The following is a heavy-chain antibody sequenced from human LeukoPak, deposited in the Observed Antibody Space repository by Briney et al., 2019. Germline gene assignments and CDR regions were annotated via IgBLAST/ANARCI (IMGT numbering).Heavy chain of an antibody. CDR1: GGSISSGGYY. J-gene: IGHJ3*02. D-gene: IGHD6-6*01. V-gene: IGHV4-30-2*01. CDR2: IYHSGST. CDR3: ARDLYLGAARPDAFDI. Sequence: TSQTLSLTCTVSGGSISSGGYYWSWIRQPPGKGLEWIGYIYHSGSTYYNPSLKSRVTISVDRSKNQFSLKLSSVTAADTAVYYCARDLYLGAARPDAFDIWGQGTMVTVSS.